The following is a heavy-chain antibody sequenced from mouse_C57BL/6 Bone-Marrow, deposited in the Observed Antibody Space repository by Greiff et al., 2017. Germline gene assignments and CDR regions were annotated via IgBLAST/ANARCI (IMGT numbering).Heavy chain of an antibody. D-gene: IGHD2-1*01. CDR1: GFTFSSYG. CDR3: SRRGNIYYGNYEFAY. V-gene: IGHV5-6*02. CDR2: ISSGGSYT. J-gene: IGHJ3*01. Sequence: EVNVVESGGDLVKPGGSLKLSCAASGFTFSSYGMSWVRQTPDKRLEWVATISSGGSYTYYPDSVKGRFTISRDNAKNTLYLQMSSLKSEDTAMYYCSRRGNIYYGNYEFAYWGQGTLVTVSA.